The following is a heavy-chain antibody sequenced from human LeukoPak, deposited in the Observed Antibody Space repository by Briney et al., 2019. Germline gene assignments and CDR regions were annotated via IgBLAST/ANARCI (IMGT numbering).Heavy chain of an antibody. Sequence: SGTLSLTCTVSGGSIFSYYWSWIRQPPGKGREWIGYIYYSGSTNYNPSLKSRVTMSIDTSTNQFSLKLSSVTAADTAMYYCARTAVGGTVTGWGQGTLVTVSS. CDR3: ARTAVGGTVTG. CDR1: GGSIFSYY. V-gene: IGHV4-59*01. CDR2: IYYSGST. D-gene: IGHD4-17*01. J-gene: IGHJ4*02.